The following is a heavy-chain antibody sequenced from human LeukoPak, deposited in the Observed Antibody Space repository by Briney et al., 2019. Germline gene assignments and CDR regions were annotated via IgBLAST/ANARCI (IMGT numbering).Heavy chain of an antibody. V-gene: IGHV1-46*01. CDR2: INPSGGST. D-gene: IGHD5-18*01. J-gene: IGHJ6*03. CDR1: GYTFTSYY. CDR3: ARDGYGYGSYYYYYYMDV. Sequence: ASVKVSCKASGYTFTSYYMHWVRQAPGQGLEWMGIINPSGGSTSYAQKFQGRVTMTRDMSTSTVYMELSSLRSEDTAVYYCARDGYGYGSYYYYYYMDVWGKGTTVTVSS.